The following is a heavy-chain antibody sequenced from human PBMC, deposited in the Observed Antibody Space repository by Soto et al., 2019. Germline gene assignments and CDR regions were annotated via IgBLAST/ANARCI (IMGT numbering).Heavy chain of an antibody. CDR1: GLTFSSYE. V-gene: IGHV3-48*03. J-gene: IGHJ3*01. CDR2: HTGAT. Sequence: PGGSLRLSCAASGLTFSSYEMNWVRQATGKGLEWVSYHTGATYYADSVRGRFTISRDNSKKTLYLQMSSLRADDTAVYFCTKALYCSSTSCYSGGDSFHVWGQGTMVTVSS. CDR3: TKALYCSSTSCYSGGDSFHV. D-gene: IGHD2-2*01.